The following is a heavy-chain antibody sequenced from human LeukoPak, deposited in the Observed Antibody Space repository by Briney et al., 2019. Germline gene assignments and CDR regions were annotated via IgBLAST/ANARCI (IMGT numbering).Heavy chain of an antibody. D-gene: IGHD2-21*02. Sequence: PSETLSLTCTVSGGSISSYFWSWIRQPAGKGLEWIGYISYSGSTSYNPSLKSRVTISVDTSKDQFSLKLSSVTAADTAVYYCARASYCGGNCYWYFDLWGRGTLVTVSS. CDR1: GGSISSYF. V-gene: IGHV4-59*01. CDR2: ISYSGST. J-gene: IGHJ2*01. CDR3: ARASYCGGNCYWYFDL.